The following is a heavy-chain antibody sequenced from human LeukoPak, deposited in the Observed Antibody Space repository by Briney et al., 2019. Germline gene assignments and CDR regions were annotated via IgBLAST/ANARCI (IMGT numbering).Heavy chain of an antibody. CDR1: GFTFRSYG. CDR2: IPTDGSNK. J-gene: IGHJ4*02. D-gene: IGHD6-13*01. V-gene: IGHV3-30*02. CDR3: ACGSSWGFDY. Sequence: PGGSLRLSCAASGFTFRSYGMHWVRQAPGKGLEWVAFIPTDGSNKCCEDSVKGRFTFSRDNSKNTVYLQINSLRPEDTAVYYCACGSSWGFDYWGQGTLVTVSS.